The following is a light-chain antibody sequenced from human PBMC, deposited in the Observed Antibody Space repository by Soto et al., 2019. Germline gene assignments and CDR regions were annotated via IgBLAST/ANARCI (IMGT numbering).Light chain of an antibody. CDR2: AAS. CDR1: QGISSY. J-gene: IGKJ3*01. V-gene: IGKV1-9*01. CDR3: QQLNSYPPT. Sequence: GDRFPITCRASQGISSYLAWYQQKPGKAPKLLIYAASTLQSGVPSRFSGSGSGTEFTLTTSSLQPEDFATYYCQQLNSYPPTFGPGTKVDI.